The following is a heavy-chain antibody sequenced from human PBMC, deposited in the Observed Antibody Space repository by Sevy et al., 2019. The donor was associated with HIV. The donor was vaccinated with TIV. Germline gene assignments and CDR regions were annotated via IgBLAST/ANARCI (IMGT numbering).Heavy chain of an antibody. CDR1: GGSISSGDYY. CDR3: ARLRGTSLNWFDP. D-gene: IGHD5-12*01. V-gene: IGHV4-30-4*01. CDR2: IYYSGST. Sequence: SETLSLTCTVSGGSISSGDYYWSWIRQPPGKGLEWIGYIYYSGSTYYNPSLKSRVTISVDTSKNQFSLKLSSVTAADTAVYYCARLRGTSLNWFDPWGQGTLVTVSS. J-gene: IGHJ5*02.